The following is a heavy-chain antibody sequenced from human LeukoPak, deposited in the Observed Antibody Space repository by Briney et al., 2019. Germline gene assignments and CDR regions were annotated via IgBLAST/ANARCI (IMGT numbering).Heavy chain of an antibody. CDR2: IYYIGST. CDR3: ARGPYINPSTYYYGSGSFYFDY. D-gene: IGHD3-10*01. V-gene: IGHV4-59*01. CDR1: GGSISSYY. Sequence: SETLSLTCTVSGGSISSYYWSWIRQPPAKGLEWIGYIYYIGSTNYNPSLKSRDTISVDTSKNQFSLKLSSVTAADTAVYYCARGPYINPSTYYYGSGSFYFDYWGQGTLVTVSS. J-gene: IGHJ4*02.